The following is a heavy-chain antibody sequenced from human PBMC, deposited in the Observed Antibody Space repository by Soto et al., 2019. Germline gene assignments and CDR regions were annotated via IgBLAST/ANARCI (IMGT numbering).Heavy chain of an antibody. CDR3: ANGGGSHY. Sequence: QVQLVESGGGVVQPGRSLRLSCAASGFTFSSYGMHWVRQAPGKGLEWVAVISYDGSNKYYADSVKGRFTISRDNSKNTLYLQMNSLRAEDTAVYYCANGGGSHYCGQGTLVTVSS. J-gene: IGHJ4*02. V-gene: IGHV3-30*18. CDR2: ISYDGSNK. D-gene: IGHD1-26*01. CDR1: GFTFSSYG.